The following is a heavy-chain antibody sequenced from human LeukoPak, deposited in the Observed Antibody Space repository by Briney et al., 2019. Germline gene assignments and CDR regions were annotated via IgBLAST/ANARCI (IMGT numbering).Heavy chain of an antibody. J-gene: IGHJ4*02. CDR1: GYSFTNYW. CDR3: ARQGSGYINY. CDR2: IDPSDSHT. V-gene: IGHV5-10-1*01. D-gene: IGHD6-19*01. Sequence: PGESLRISCMGSGYSFTNYWIFWVRQMPGKGLEWMGRIDPSDSHTGYSPSFQGHVTISVDRSISTAYLQWSSLKASDTAMYYCARQGSGYINYWGQGTLVTVSS.